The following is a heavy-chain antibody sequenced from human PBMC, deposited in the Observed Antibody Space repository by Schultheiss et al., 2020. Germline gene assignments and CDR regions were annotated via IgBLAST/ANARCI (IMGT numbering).Heavy chain of an antibody. CDR3: ARKRRGPPMGAVTIREVYYYGMDV. D-gene: IGHD4-17*01. CDR2: MNPNSGNT. V-gene: IGHV1-8*01. Sequence: ASVKVSCKASGYTFTSYDINWVRQATGQGLEWMGWMNPNSGNTGYAQKFQGRVTMTRNTSISTAYMELSSLRSEDTAVYYCARKRRGPPMGAVTIREVYYYGMDVGGKGTTVTGYS. CDR1: GYTFTSYD. J-gene: IGHJ6*04.